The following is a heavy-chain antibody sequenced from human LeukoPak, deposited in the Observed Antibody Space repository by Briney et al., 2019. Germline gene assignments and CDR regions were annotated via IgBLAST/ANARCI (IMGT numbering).Heavy chain of an antibody. CDR1: GGSISSYY. CDR3: ARDGMVRGASYNWFDP. V-gene: IGHV4-4*07. Sequence: SETLSLTCTVSGGSISSYYWSWIRQPAGKGLEWIGRIYTSGSTNYNPSLKSRVTMSVDTSKNQFSLKLSSVTAADTAVYYCARDGMVRGASYNWFDPWGQGTLVSVSS. D-gene: IGHD3-10*01. CDR2: IYTSGST. J-gene: IGHJ5*02.